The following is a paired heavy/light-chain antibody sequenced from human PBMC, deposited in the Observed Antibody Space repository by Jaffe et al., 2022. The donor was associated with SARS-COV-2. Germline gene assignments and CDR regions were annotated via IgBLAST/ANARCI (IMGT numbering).Heavy chain of an antibody. CDR2: INNAGRYI. Sequence: EVQLVESGGGLVQPGGSLRLSCEASGFTFSNYWMYWVRQAPGEGLVWVSRINNAGRYIGYADSVKGRFTISRDNAKNTLYLQMNSLRAEDTAVYFCARGYCSTTSCNYFYAMDVWGQGTTVTVSS. CDR3: ARGYCSTTSCNYFYAMDV. J-gene: IGHJ6*02. V-gene: IGHV3-74*01. D-gene: IGHD2-2*01. CDR1: GFTFSNYW.
Light chain of an antibody. CDR1: SSNIGAGYD. V-gene: IGLV1-40*01. CDR2: DNY. CDR3: QSYDSSLSGYV. Sequence: QSVLTQPPSVSGAPGQRVTISCTGSSSNIGAGYDVHWYQHLPGTAPKLLIYDNYNRPSGVPDRFSGSKSGTSASLAITGLQAEDEADYYCQSYDSSLSGYVFGVGTNVTVL. J-gene: IGLJ1*01.